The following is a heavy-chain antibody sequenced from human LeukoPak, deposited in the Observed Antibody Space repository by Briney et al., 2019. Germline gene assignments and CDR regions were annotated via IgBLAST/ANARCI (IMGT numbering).Heavy chain of an antibody. CDR3: ARDVVVTARPYYLDY. CDR1: GFTFSSYS. Sequence: GGSLRLSCAASGFTFSSYSMNWVRQAPGKGLKWVSSISSSSSYIYYADSVKGRFTISRDNAKNSLYLQMNSLRAEDTAVYYCARDVVVTARPYYLDYWGQGTLVTVSS. V-gene: IGHV3-21*01. J-gene: IGHJ4*02. CDR2: ISSSSSYI. D-gene: IGHD2-21*02.